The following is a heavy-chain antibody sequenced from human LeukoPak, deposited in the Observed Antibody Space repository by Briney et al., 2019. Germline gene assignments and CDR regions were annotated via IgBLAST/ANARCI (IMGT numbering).Heavy chain of an antibody. J-gene: IGHJ4*02. Sequence: SETLSLTCTVSGGSISSGSYYWSWIRQPAGKGLEWIGRIYTSGNTNYNPSLKSRATISVDTSKNQFSLKLSSVTAADTAVYYCASHIRLQGLRXWGQGTLVTVS. CDR3: ASHIRLQGLRX. CDR2: IYTSGNT. V-gene: IGHV4-61*02. CDR1: GGSISSGSYY. D-gene: IGHD4-11*01.